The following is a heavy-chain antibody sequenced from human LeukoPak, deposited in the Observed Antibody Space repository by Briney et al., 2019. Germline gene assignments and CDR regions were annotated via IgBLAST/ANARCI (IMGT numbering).Heavy chain of an antibody. CDR3: ARGYSSSYRIDY. Sequence: GGSLRLSCAVSGFTFSSYWMHWVRQAPGKGLVWVSRINTDGSSTTYADSVKGRFTISRDNAKNTLYLQMNSLSAEDTAVYYCARGYSSSYRIDYWGQGTLVTVSS. CDR2: INTDGSST. CDR1: GFTFSSYW. D-gene: IGHD6-6*01. J-gene: IGHJ4*02. V-gene: IGHV3-74*01.